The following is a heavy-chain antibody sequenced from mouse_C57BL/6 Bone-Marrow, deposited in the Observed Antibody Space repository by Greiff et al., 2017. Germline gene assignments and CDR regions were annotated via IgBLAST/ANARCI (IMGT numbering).Heavy chain of an antibody. CDR1: GYTFTSYW. CDR2: IDPSDSYT. J-gene: IGHJ3*01. V-gene: IGHV1-59*01. CDR3: ARSPFAY. Sequence: QVQLKQPGAELVRPGTSVKLSCKASGYTFTSYWMHWVKQRPGQGLEWIGVIDPSDSYTNYNQKFKGKATLTVDTSSSTAYMQLSSLTSEDSAVYYCARSPFAYWGQGTLVTVSA.